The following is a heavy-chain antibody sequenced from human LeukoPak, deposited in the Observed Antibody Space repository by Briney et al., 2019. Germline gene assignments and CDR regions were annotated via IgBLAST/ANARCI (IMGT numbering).Heavy chain of an antibody. CDR3: AKVWSSSSYYYYGMDV. D-gene: IGHD6-6*01. CDR2: ISGSGGST. V-gene: IGHV3-23*01. Sequence: GGSLRLSCAASGFTFSNYAMSWVRQAPGKGLEWVSAISGSGGSTYYADSVKGRFTISRDNSKNTLYLQMNSLRAEDTAVYYCAKVWSSSSYYYYGMDVWGQGTTVTVSS. J-gene: IGHJ6*02. CDR1: GFTFSNYA.